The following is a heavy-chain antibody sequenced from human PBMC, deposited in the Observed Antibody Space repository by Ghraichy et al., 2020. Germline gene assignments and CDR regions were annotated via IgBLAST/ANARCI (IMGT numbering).Heavy chain of an antibody. CDR2: ITSSGRTI. J-gene: IGHJ6*02. CDR3: ARGSTVVRCFYYDGMDV. V-gene: IGHV3-48*02. D-gene: IGHD4-23*01. CDR1: GFTISSYC. Sequence: GGSLRLSCVGSGFTISSYCMNWVRQSPGKGLEWVSYITSSGRTIFYADSVKGRFTISRDNAQNSLYLQMNSLRDEDTAVYYCARGSTVVRCFYYDGMDVWSQGTTVTVSS.